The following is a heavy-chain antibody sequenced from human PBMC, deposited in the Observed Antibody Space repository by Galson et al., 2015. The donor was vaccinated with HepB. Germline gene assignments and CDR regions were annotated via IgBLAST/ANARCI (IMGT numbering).Heavy chain of an antibody. Sequence: SLRLSCAVSGFTFRRYGMSWVRQAPGKGLEWVSGTSGSGGSTYYADSVKGRFTISRDKSQNTVYLQMKSLRADEKAVYYCAIAFEMDTLFLGYDAFYNRGQGTIVTVSS. CDR2: TSGSGGST. CDR1: GFTFRRYG. J-gene: IGHJ3*02. CDR3: AIAFEMDTLFLGYDAFYN. V-gene: IGHV3-23*01. D-gene: IGHD5-24*01.